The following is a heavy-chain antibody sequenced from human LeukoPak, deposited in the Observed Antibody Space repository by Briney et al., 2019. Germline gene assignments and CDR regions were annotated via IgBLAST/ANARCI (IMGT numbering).Heavy chain of an antibody. V-gene: IGHV3-21*01. CDR3: AKAKFIVVVVAADY. D-gene: IGHD2-15*01. CDR1: GFTFSSYS. CDR2: ISSSSSYI. J-gene: IGHJ4*02. Sequence: GGSLRLSCAASGFTFSSYSMNWVRQAPGKGLEWVSSISSSSSYIYYADSVKGRFTISRDNAKNSLYLQMNSLRAEDTAVYYCAKAKFIVVVVAADYWGQGTLVTVSS.